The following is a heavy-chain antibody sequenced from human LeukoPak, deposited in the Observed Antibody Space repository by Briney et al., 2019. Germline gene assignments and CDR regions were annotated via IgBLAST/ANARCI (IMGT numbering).Heavy chain of an antibody. CDR1: GYTFTGYY. CDR3: ATLTPGYSSSWYPPYNWFDP. D-gene: IGHD6-13*01. J-gene: IGHJ5*02. Sequence: ASVKVSCKASGYTFTGYYMHWVRQAPGQGLEWMGRINPNSGGTNYSQKSQGRVAMTRDTSISTAYMELSRLRSDDTAAYYCATLTPGYSSSWYPPYNWFDPWGQGTLVTVSS. CDR2: INPNSGGT. V-gene: IGHV1-2*06.